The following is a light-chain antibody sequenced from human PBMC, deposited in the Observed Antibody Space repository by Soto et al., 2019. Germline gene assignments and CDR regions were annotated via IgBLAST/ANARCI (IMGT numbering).Light chain of an antibody. CDR2: EVS. CDR1: SSDVGDYNY. J-gene: IGLJ2*01. CDR3: SSYISNSIVV. V-gene: IGLV2-14*01. Sequence: QSALTQPASVSGSPGQSITISCTGTSSDVGDYNYVSWYQQHPGKAPKLMIYEVSHRLSGVSNRFSGSKSGYTASLTISGLKDEDEADYYRSSYISNSIVVFGGGTKLTVL.